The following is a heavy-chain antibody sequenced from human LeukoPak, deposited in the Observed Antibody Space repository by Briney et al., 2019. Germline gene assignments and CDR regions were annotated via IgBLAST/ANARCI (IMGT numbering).Heavy chain of an antibody. D-gene: IGHD4-23*01. CDR3: ARATVVTHGFDY. CDR1: GFNFINTW. Sequence: GGSLRLSCAASGFNFINTWMHWVRQAPGKGLVWVARIKNDGSGIIYADSVKGRFTISRDNARNTPYLQMNSLRAEDTAVYYCARATVVTHGFDYWGQGTLVTVSS. CDR2: IKNDGSGI. J-gene: IGHJ4*02. V-gene: IGHV3-74*01.